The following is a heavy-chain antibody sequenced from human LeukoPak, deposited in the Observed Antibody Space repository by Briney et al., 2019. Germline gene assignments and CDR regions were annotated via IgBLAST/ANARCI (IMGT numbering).Heavy chain of an antibody. CDR1: GYAVTSYY. V-gene: IGHV1-2*06. CDR2: INPNSGGT. J-gene: IGHJ6*02. Sequence: ASVKVSCKASGYAVTSYYMHWVRQAPGQGLEWVGRINPNSGGTNYAQKFQGRVTMTRDTSISTAYMELSRLRSDDTAVYYCARMATLLSYYYGMDVWGQGTTVTVSS. CDR3: ARMATLLSYYYGMDV. D-gene: IGHD2-15*01.